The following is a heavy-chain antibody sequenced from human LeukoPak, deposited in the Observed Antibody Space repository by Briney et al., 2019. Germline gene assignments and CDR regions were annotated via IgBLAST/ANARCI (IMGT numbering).Heavy chain of an antibody. Sequence: PGGSLRLSCAASGFTFSSYAMSWVRQAPGKGLGWVSAISDNGVGTYYADSVKGRFTISRDNSKNTLYLQMNSLRAEDTAVYYCAKSPRGYTYGHTEYYFDFWGQGTLVTVSS. CDR1: GFTFSSYA. D-gene: IGHD5-18*01. J-gene: IGHJ4*02. V-gene: IGHV3-23*01. CDR2: ISDNGVGT. CDR3: AKSPRGYTYGHTEYYFDF.